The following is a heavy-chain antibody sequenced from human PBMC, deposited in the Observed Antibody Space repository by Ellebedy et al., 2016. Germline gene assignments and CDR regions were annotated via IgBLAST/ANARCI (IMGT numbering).Heavy chain of an antibody. J-gene: IGHJ3*01. CDR2: VFHTGTT. Sequence: SETLPLTCNVSGGSVSSDCWNWIRRPPGKGLEWIGYVFHTGTTNYNPSLKSRVTMSVDTSKSQFSLRLTSVTAADTAVYYCAKWNGGWYAFEVWGQGTMVTVSS. D-gene: IGHD6-19*01. CDR1: GGSVSSDC. V-gene: IGHV4-59*02. CDR3: AKWNGGWYAFEV.